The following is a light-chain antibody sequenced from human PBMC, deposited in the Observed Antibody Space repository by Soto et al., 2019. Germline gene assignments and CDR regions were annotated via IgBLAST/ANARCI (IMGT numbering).Light chain of an antibody. Sequence: QSALTQPPSASGSPGQSVTISCTGTSSDVGGYNYVSWYQQHPGKAPKLMIYAVSKRPSGVPDRFSGSKSGNTASLTVSGLQAEDEADYYCSSYAGSNNSIFGGGTKVTVL. J-gene: IGLJ2*01. CDR1: SSDVGGYNY. CDR3: SSYAGSNNSI. CDR2: AVS. V-gene: IGLV2-8*01.